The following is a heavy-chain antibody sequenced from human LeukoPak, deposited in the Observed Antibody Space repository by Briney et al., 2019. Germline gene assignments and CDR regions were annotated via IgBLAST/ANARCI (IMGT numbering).Heavy chain of an antibody. V-gene: IGHV3-7*01. CDR2: IKQDGSEK. Sequence: GGSLRLSCAASGFTFSRYWMTWVRQASGKGLEWVANIKQDGSEKYYVDSVKGRFTISRDNAKNSLYLQMNSLRAEDTAVYYCARGTWATLYYYYMDVWGKGTTVTVSS. CDR3: ARGTWATLYYYYMDV. D-gene: IGHD5-24*01. CDR1: GFTFSRYW. J-gene: IGHJ6*03.